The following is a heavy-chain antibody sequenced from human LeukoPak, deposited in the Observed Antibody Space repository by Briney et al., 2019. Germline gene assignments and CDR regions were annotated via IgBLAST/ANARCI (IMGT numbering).Heavy chain of an antibody. Sequence: SETLSLTCTVSGGSISSYYWSWIRQPPGKGLEWIGHIYYSGSTNYNPSLKSRVTISLDTSKNQFSLKLSSVTAADTAVYYCARVSVVVTAIIDYWGQGTLVTVS. CDR3: ARVSVVVTAIIDY. V-gene: IGHV4-59*12. CDR2: IYYSGST. J-gene: IGHJ4*02. D-gene: IGHD2-21*02. CDR1: GGSISSYY.